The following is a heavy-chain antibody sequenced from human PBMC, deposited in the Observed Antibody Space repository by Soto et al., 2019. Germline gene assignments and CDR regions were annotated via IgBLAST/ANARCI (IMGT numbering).Heavy chain of an antibody. V-gene: IGHV6-1*01. CDR1: GDSVSSNNAV. J-gene: IGHJ5*01. D-gene: IGHD3-10*01. Sequence: PSQTLSLTCAISGDSVSSNNAVWNWIRQSPSRGLEWLGRTFYRPEWHYDYAVSVRSRITVNPDTSKNQFSLQLNSVTPEDTAVYFCAREVTMVRGIKNWFDSWGQGTLVTVSS. CDR3: AREVTMVRGIKNWFDS. CDR2: TFYRPEWHY.